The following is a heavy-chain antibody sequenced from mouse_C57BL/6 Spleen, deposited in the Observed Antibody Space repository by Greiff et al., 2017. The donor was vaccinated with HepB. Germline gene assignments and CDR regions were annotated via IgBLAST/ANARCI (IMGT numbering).Heavy chain of an antibody. D-gene: IGHD1-1*01. CDR2: IDPANGNT. V-gene: IGHV14-3*01. J-gene: IGHJ2*01. Sequence: VHVKQSVAELVRPGASVKLSCTASGFNIKNTYMHWVKQRPEQGLEWIGRIDPANGNTKYAPKFQGKATITADTSSNTAYLQLSSLTSEDTAIYYCARPYRGYGMEAPYFDYWGQGTTLTVSS. CDR1: GFNIKNTY. CDR3: ARPYRGYGMEAPYFDY.